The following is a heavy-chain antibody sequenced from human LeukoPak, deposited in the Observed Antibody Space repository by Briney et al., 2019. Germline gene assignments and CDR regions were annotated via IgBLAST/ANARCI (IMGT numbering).Heavy chain of an antibody. CDR1: GYTFTSYA. CDR3: ARGNVWGSYRYLDC. J-gene: IGHJ4*02. V-gene: IGHV1-3*03. Sequence: GASVKVSCKTSGYTFTSYAMHWVRQAPGQRLEWMGWINAGNGNTKYSQELQGRVTITRDTSASTAYMELSSLRSEDMAVYYCARGNVWGSYRYLDCWGQGTLVTVSS. CDR2: INAGNGNT. D-gene: IGHD3-16*02.